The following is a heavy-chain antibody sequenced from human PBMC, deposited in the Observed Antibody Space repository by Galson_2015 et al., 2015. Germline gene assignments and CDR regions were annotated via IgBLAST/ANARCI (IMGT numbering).Heavy chain of an antibody. CDR1: GFTFSDYY. D-gene: IGHD6-13*01. CDR2: ISSSGSTI. Sequence: SLRLSCAASGFTFSDYYMSWIRQAPGEGLEWVSYISSSGSTIYYADSVKGRFTISRDNAKNSLYLQMNSLRAEDTAVYYCARDRDSSSWYAYYYYGMDVWGQGTTVTVSS. J-gene: IGHJ6*02. CDR3: ARDRDSSSWYAYYYYGMDV. V-gene: IGHV3-11*01.